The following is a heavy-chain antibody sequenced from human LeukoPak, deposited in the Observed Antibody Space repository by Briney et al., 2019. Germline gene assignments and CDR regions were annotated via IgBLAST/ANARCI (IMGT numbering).Heavy chain of an antibody. CDR1: GYTFTSYG. Sequence: GASVKVSCKASGYTFTSYGINWVRQAPGQGLEWMGWVNGYNGNTDYAQKFRGRVTITTDTSTRTAYMELRSLSSDDTAVYYCANYRSSYSGYEIVTNYFDYWGQGTLVTVSS. V-gene: IGHV1-18*01. CDR3: ANYRSSYSGYEIVTNYFDY. J-gene: IGHJ4*02. D-gene: IGHD5-12*01. CDR2: VNGYNGNT.